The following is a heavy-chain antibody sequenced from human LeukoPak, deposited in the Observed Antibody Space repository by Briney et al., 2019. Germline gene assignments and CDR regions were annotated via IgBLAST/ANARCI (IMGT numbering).Heavy chain of an antibody. Sequence: GGSLRLSCAASGFTFSSYAMHWVRQAPGKGLEWVAVISYDGSNKYYADSVKGRFTISRDNSKNTLYLQMNSLRAEDTAVYYCARDGVVGATEDYYYMDVWGKGTTVTVSS. CDR1: GFTFSSYA. J-gene: IGHJ6*03. CDR2: ISYDGSNK. V-gene: IGHV3-30*04. CDR3: ARDGVVGATEDYYYMDV. D-gene: IGHD1-26*01.